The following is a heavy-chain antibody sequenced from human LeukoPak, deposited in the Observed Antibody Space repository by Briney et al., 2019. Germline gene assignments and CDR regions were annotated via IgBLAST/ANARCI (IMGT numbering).Heavy chain of an antibody. CDR3: AKDDYGDTHFDY. CDR1: GFTVSSNY. V-gene: IGHV3-53*01. Sequence: GGSLRLSCAASGFTVSSNYMSWVRQAPGKGLEWVSVIYSGGSTYYADSVKGRFTISRDNSKNTLYLQMNSLRAEDTAVYYCAKDDYGDTHFDYWGQGTLVTVSS. J-gene: IGHJ4*02. CDR2: IYSGGST. D-gene: IGHD4-17*01.